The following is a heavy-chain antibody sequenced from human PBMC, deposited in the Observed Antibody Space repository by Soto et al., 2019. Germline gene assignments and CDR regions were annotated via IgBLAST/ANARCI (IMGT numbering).Heavy chain of an antibody. J-gene: IGHJ5*02. CDR1: GGTFSSYT. V-gene: IGHV1-69*02. D-gene: IGHD2-15*01. CDR2: IIPILGIA. Sequence: QVQLVQSGAEVKKPGSSVKVSCKASGGTFSSYTISWVRQAPGQGLEWMGRIIPILGIANYAQKFQGRVTIPADKSTSTAYMELSSLRSDDTAVYYCAGRYCSGGSCYKHNWFDPWGQGTLVTVSS. CDR3: AGRYCSGGSCYKHNWFDP.